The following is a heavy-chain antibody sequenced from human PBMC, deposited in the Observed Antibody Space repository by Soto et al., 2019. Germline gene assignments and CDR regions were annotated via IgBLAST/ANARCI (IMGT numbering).Heavy chain of an antibody. V-gene: IGHV4-59*01. CDR1: GGSISSYY. Sequence: SPETLSLTCTVSGGSISSYYWSWIRPPPGKGLEWIGYMYYSGRTNYTPSLKSRVTISVATSTNQFSLKLSSVTAADTAVYYCARKDYASGSVWVDPWGKGALVTVSS. CDR2: MYYSGRT. J-gene: IGHJ5*02. D-gene: IGHD3-10*01. CDR3: ARKDYASGSVWVDP.